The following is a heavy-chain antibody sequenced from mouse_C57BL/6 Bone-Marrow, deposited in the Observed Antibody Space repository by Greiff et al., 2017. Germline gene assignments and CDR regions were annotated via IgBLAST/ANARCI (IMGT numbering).Heavy chain of an antibody. J-gene: IGHJ1*03. CDR2: INPGSGGT. CDR3: ARDERFYWYFDV. V-gene: IGHV1-54*01. CDR1: GYAFTNYL. D-gene: IGHD1-1*01. Sequence: VQLQQSGAELVRPGTSVTVSCKASGYAFTNYLIEWVKQRPGQGLEWIGVINPGSGGTNYNEKFKGKATLTADKSSSTAYMQLSSLTSEDSAVYFCARDERFYWYFDVWGTGTTVTVSS.